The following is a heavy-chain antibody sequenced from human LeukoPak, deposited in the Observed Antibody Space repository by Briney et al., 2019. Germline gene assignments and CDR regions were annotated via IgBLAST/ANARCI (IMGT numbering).Heavy chain of an antibody. V-gene: IGHV6-1*01. CDR2: TYYRSKWYN. Sequence: SQTLSLTCAISGDSVSSNSAAWNWIRQSPSRGLEWLGRTYYRSKWYNDYAVSVKSRITINPDTSKNQFSLQLNSVTPEDTAVYYCARVGDMITFGGVIVEGYFDYWGQGTLVTVSS. CDR3: ARVGDMITFGGVIVEGYFDY. CDR1: GDSVSSNSAA. J-gene: IGHJ4*02. D-gene: IGHD3-16*02.